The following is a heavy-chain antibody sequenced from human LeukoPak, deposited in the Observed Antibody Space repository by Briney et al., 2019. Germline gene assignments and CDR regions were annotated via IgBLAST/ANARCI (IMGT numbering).Heavy chain of an antibody. V-gene: IGHV1-8*01. Sequence: GASVKVSCKASGYTFTSYDINWVRQATGQGLEWMGWMNPNSGNTGFAQKFQGRVTMTTDTSTSTAYMELRSLRSDDTAVYYCARDIVGAYLDYWGQGTLVTVSS. CDR3: ARDIVGAYLDY. CDR1: GYTFTSYD. J-gene: IGHJ4*02. CDR2: MNPNSGNT. D-gene: IGHD1-26*01.